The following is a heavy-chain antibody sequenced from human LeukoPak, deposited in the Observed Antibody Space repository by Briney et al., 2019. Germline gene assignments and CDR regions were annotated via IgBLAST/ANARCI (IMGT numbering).Heavy chain of an antibody. CDR2: ISSSSSYI. CDR1: GFTFSSYS. D-gene: IGHD2-2*01. CDR3: AREKYQAGWFDP. J-gene: IGHJ5*02. Sequence: PGGSLRLSCAASGFTFSSYSMNWVRQAPGKGLECVSSISSSSSYIYYADSVKGRFTISRDNAKNSLYLQMNSLRAEDTAVYYCAREKYQAGWFDPWGQGTLVTVSS. V-gene: IGHV3-21*01.